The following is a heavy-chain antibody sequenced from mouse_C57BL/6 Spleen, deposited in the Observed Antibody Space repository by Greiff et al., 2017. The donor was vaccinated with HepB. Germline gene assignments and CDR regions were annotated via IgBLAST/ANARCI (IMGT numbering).Heavy chain of an antibody. D-gene: IGHD1-1*01. Sequence: QVQLQQPGAELVKPGASVKLSCKASGYTFTSYWMHWVKQRPGRGLEWIGRIDPNSGGTKYNEKFKSKATLTVDKPSSTAYMQLSSLTSEDSAVYYCARGRGIYYYGSGYFDVWGTGTTVTVSS. CDR3: ARGRGIYYYGSGYFDV. CDR1: GYTFTSYW. CDR2: IDPNSGGT. J-gene: IGHJ1*03. V-gene: IGHV1-72*01.